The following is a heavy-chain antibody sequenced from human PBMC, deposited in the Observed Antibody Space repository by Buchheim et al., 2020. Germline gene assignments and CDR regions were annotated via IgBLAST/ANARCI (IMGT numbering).Heavy chain of an antibody. CDR3: AKESYYYDSSGYYSDYYYYMDV. Sequence: EVQLLESGGGLVQPGGSLRLSCAASGFTFSSYAMSWVRQAPGKGLEWVSAISGSGGSTYYADSVKGRFTISRDNSKNTLYLQMNSLRAEDTAVYYCAKESYYYDSSGYYSDYYYYMDVWGKGTT. D-gene: IGHD3-22*01. V-gene: IGHV3-23*01. CDR2: ISGSGGST. J-gene: IGHJ6*03. CDR1: GFTFSSYA.